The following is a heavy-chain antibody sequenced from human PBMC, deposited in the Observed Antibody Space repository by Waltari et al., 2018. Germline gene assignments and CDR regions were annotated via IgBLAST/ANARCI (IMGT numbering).Heavy chain of an antibody. Sequence: QVQLQASGPGLVTPSQTLSLTCTVSGDSISSGSYHWSWIRQPAGKGLEWIGRIYTSGNTNYNPSLKSRVTMSIDTSKNQFSLKLNSVTAADSAMYYCARDSSTGALFFDSWGQGTLVTVSS. D-gene: IGHD2-8*02. J-gene: IGHJ4*02. CDR1: GDSISSGSYH. V-gene: IGHV4-61*02. CDR3: ARDSSTGALFFDS. CDR2: IYTSGNT.